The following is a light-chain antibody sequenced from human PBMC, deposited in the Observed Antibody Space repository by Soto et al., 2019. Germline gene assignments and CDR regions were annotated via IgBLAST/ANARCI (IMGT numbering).Light chain of an antibody. V-gene: IGKV1-9*01. CDR1: QGISSY. CDR2: AAS. CDR3: QQLNRFPIT. Sequence: DIQLTQSPSFLSASVGDRVTITCRASQGISSYLAWYQQKPGKAPKLLIYAASTLQRGVPSRFSGSGSGTEFPLTLSSLQAEDFATYYCQQLNRFPITFGQGTRLEIK. J-gene: IGKJ5*01.